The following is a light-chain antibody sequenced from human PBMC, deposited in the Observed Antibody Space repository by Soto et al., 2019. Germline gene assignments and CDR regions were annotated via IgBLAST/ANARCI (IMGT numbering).Light chain of an antibody. CDR3: SSYTTSNTMV. Sequence: QPVLTQPASVSGSPGQSITISCTGTRSDVGGYDYVSWYQHHPGKAPKLIIYEVSNRPSGVSHRFSGSKSGNTASLAISGLQAEDEGDYYCSSYTTSNTMVFGGGTKLTVL. CDR2: EVS. CDR1: RSDVGGYDY. V-gene: IGLV2-14*01. J-gene: IGLJ3*02.